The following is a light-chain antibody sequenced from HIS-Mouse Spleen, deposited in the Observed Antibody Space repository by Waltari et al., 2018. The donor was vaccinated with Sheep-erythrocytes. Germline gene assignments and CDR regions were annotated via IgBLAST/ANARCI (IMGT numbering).Light chain of an antibody. CDR3: SSYAGSNNWV. V-gene: IGLV2-8*01. CDR1: SSDVGGYND. Sequence: QSALTQPPSASGSPGQSVTISCTGTSSDVGGYNDVSWYQQHPGKAPKHMIYEVSTQPSGVPDRFAGSKSGNTASLTVSGLQAEDEADYYCSSYAGSNNWVFGGGTMLTVL. J-gene: IGLJ3*02. CDR2: EVS.